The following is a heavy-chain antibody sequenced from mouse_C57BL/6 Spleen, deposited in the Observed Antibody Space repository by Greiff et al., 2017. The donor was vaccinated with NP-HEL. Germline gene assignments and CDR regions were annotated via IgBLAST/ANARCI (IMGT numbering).Heavy chain of an antibody. V-gene: IGHV1-15*01. CDR3: TRGATVVGPYFDV. J-gene: IGHJ1*03. D-gene: IGHD1-1*01. CDR1: GYTFTDYE. CDR2: IDPETGGT. Sequence: QVQLQQSGAELVRPGASVTLSCKASGYTFTDYEMHWVKQTPVHGLEWIGAIDPETGGTAYNQKFKGKAILTADKSSSTAYMELRSLTSEDSAVYYCTRGATVVGPYFDVWGTGTTVTVSS.